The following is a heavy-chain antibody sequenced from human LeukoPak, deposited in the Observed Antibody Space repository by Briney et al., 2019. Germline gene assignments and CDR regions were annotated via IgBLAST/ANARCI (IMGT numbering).Heavy chain of an antibody. CDR2: INPNSGGT. V-gene: IGHV1-2*02. CDR1: GYTFTGYY. D-gene: IGHD5-18*01. J-gene: IGHJ6*03. CDR3: ARGITAMASYYYYYYMDV. Sequence: ASVKVYCKASGYTFTGYYMHWVRQAPGQGHEWMGWINPNSGGTNYAQKFQGRVTMTRDTSISTAYMELSRLRSDDTAVYYCARGITAMASYYYYYYMDVWGKGTTVTVSS.